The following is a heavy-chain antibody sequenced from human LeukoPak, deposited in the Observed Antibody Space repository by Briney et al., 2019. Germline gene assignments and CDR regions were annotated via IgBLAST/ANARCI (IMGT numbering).Heavy chain of an antibody. J-gene: IGHJ4*02. V-gene: IGHV4-59*01. CDR3: ARDGYYYDSSGYYVFDY. CDR1: GGSISSYY. Sequence: PSETLSLTCTVSGGSISSYYWSWIRQPPGKGLEWIGCIYYSGSTNYNPSLKSRVTISVDTSKNQFSLKLSSVTAADTAVYYCARDGYYYDSSGYYVFDYWGQGTLVTVSS. D-gene: IGHD3-22*01. CDR2: IYYSGST.